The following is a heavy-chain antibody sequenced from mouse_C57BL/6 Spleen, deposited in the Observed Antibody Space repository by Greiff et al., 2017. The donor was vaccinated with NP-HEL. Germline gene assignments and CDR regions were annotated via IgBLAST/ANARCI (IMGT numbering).Heavy chain of an antibody. D-gene: IGHD2-14*01. CDR1: GYAFSSSW. CDR2: IYPGDGDT. V-gene: IGHV1-82*01. J-gene: IGHJ4*01. CDR3: ARSGGTYAMDY. Sequence: QVQLQQSGPELVKPGASVKISCKASGYAFSSSWMNWVKQRPGKGLEWIGRIYPGDGDTNYNGKFKGKATLTADKSSSTAYMQLSSLTSEYSAVYFCARSGGTYAMDYWGQGTSVTVSS.